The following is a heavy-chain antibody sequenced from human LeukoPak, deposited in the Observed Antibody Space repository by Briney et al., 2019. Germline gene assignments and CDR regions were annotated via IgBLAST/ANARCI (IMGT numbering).Heavy chain of an antibody. D-gene: IGHD4-23*01. CDR2: VYCSGNT. CDR1: GGSISSYF. J-gene: IGHJ4*02. V-gene: IGHV4-59*08. Sequence: PSETLSLTCTVSGGSISSYFWSWVRQPPGKGLEWIGYVYCSGNTNYNPSLKSRVTISVDTSKNQFSLRLSSVTAADTAVYYCARRDYGGHFDYWGQGTLVTVSS. CDR3: ARRDYGGHFDY.